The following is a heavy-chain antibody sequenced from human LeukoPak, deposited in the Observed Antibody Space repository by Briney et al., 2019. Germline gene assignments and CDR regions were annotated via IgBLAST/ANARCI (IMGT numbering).Heavy chain of an antibody. CDR1: GYTFTNYD. V-gene: IGHV1-18*01. D-gene: IGHD5-18*01. J-gene: IGHJ4*02. CDR3: ARGYGYSYGLFDY. Sequence: ASVKVSRKASGYTFTNYDISWVRQAPGQGLEWMGRIYAYNGNTKYAQKLQGRVTMATDTSTSTAYMELRSLRSDDTAVYFCARGYGYSYGLFDYWGQGTLVTVSS. CDR2: IYAYNGNT.